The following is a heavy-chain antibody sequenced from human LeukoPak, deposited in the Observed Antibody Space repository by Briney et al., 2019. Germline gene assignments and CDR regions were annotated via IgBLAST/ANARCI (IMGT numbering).Heavy chain of an antibody. V-gene: IGHV4-34*01. J-gene: IGHJ4*02. CDR2: INHSGST. CDR3: ATNDCSSTSCPDDY. Sequence: LETLSLTCAVYGGSFSGYYWSWIRQPPGKGLEWIGEINHSGSTSYNPSLKSRVTISVDTSKNQFSLKLSSVTAADTAVYYCATNDCSSTSCPDDYWGQGTLVTVSS. CDR1: GGSFSGYY. D-gene: IGHD2-2*01.